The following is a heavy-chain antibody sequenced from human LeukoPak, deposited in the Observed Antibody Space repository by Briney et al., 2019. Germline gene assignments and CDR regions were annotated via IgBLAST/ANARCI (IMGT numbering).Heavy chain of an antibody. Sequence: PSETLSLTCTVSGGSISSYYWSWIRQPPEKGLEWSGYMYYSGSTNYDPSLKSRVTISVDTSKNQFSLKLSSVTAADAAVYYCARHTFCSNNGVCPFDYWGQGTLVTVSS. CDR1: GGSISSYY. D-gene: IGHD2-8*01. CDR2: MYYSGST. J-gene: IGHJ4*02. V-gene: IGHV4-59*01. CDR3: ARHTFCSNNGVCPFDY.